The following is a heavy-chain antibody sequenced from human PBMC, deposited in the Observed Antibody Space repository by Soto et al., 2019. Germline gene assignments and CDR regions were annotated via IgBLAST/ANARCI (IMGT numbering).Heavy chain of an antibody. Sequence: GGSLRLSCVGSGFTFSNAWMSWVRQAPGEGLEWVGRIKSIYNGGTIEYAAPVKGRFIITRDDSRATVFLQMNSLKTEDTAVYYCATGQYFDFWGQGTQVTVSS. V-gene: IGHV3-15*01. J-gene: IGHJ4*02. CDR3: ATGQYFDF. CDR2: IKSIYNGGTI. CDR1: GFTFSNAW.